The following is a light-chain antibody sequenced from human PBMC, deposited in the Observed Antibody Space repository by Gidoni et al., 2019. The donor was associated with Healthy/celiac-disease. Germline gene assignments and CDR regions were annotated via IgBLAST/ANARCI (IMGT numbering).Light chain of an antibody. CDR3: CSYAGSYGV. V-gene: IGLV2-11*01. Sequence: QSALTQPRPVSASPGQSVTISCTGTSSDVGGYNYVSCYQQHPGKAPKLMIYDVSKRPSGVPDRFSGSKSGNTASLTISGLQAEDEADYYCCSYAGSYGVFGTGTKVTVL. CDR1: SSDVGGYNY. J-gene: IGLJ1*01. CDR2: DVS.